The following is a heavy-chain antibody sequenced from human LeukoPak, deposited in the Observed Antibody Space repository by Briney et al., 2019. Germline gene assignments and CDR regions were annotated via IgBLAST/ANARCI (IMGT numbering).Heavy chain of an antibody. CDR2: IYISGST. CDR3: ARTSGRSWFYYYIDV. D-gene: IGHD2-15*01. J-gene: IGHJ6*03. CDR1: GGFLSNYN. V-gene: IGHV4-4*07. Sequence: SETLSLTCTVSGGFLSNYNWNWIRQSAGKGLEWIGRIYISGSTDYNPSLKSRVTVSVDASKNEFSLRLNSVTAADSAVYYCARTSGRSWFYYYIDVWGKGTTVTVSS.